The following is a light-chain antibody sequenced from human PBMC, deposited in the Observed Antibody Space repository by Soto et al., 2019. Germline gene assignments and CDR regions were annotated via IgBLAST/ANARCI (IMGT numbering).Light chain of an antibody. CDR1: SSDVGGYNY. J-gene: IGLJ1*01. CDR3: CSYAGNYTPFV. V-gene: IGLV2-11*01. CDR2: DVS. Sequence: QSALTQPRSVPGSPGQSVTISCTGTSSDVGGYNYVSWYQQHPDKAPKLVIYDVSKRPSGVPDRFSGSKSGNTASLTISGLQAEDEADYYCCSYAGNYTPFVFGTGTKVTVL.